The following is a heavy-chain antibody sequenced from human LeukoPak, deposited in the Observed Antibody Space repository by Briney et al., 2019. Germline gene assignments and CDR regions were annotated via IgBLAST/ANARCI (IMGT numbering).Heavy chain of an antibody. D-gene: IGHD3-3*01. Sequence: ASVKVSCKASGYTFTSYGISWVRQAPGQGLEWMGRISAYNGNTNYAQKLQGRVTMTTETSTSTAYMEMRSLRSDDTAVYYCAREKGITNYFDYWGQGTLVTVSS. V-gene: IGHV1-18*01. CDR3: AREKGITNYFDY. J-gene: IGHJ4*02. CDR1: GYTFTSYG. CDR2: ISAYNGNT.